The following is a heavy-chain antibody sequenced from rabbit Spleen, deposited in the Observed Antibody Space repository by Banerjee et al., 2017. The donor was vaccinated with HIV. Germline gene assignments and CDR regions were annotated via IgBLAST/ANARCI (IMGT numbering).Heavy chain of an antibody. D-gene: IGHD8-1*01. Sequence: QSLEESGGDLVKPGASLTLTCTASGVSFSGNSYMCWVRQAPGKGLEWIACIDAGSSAFTYFATWAKGRFTISKTSSTTGTLQMTRLTAADTATYFCARDTASSFSSYGMDLWGPGTLVTVS. V-gene: IGHV1S40*01. CDR2: IDAGSSAFT. CDR3: ARDTASSFSSYGMDL. J-gene: IGHJ6*01. CDR1: GVSFSGNSY.